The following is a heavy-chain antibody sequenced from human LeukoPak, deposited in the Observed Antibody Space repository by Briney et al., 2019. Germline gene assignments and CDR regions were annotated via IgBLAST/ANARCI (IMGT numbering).Heavy chain of an antibody. Sequence: GGSLRLSCAASGFTFSSYSMNWVRQAPGKGLEWVSSISSSSSYIYYADSVKGRFAISRDNAKNSLYLQMNSLRAEDTAVYFCARDFGCSGGSCYSRILDAFDIWGQGTMVTVSS. V-gene: IGHV3-21*01. CDR2: ISSSSSYI. D-gene: IGHD2-15*01. J-gene: IGHJ3*02. CDR3: ARDFGCSGGSCYSRILDAFDI. CDR1: GFTFSSYS.